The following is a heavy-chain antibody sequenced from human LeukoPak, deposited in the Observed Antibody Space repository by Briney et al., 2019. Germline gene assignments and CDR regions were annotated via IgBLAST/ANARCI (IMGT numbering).Heavy chain of an antibody. CDR2: VNDSGGT. CDR1: IDSFTNYY. CDR3: ARDQRGWQHYYYYYYLDV. D-gene: IGHD6-19*01. Sequence: NASETLSLTCAVYIDSFTNYYWNWIRQTPGKGLEWIGEVNDSGGTNINPSLRSRVILSVDTSKNQFSLKLISVTAADTAVYYCARDQRGWQHYYYYYYLDVWGKGTTVTVSS. J-gene: IGHJ6*03. V-gene: IGHV4-34*01.